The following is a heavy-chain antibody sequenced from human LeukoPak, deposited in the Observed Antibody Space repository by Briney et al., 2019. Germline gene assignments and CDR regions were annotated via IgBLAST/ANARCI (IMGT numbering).Heavy chain of an antibody. J-gene: IGHJ4*02. CDR3: ARASSSGYFDY. D-gene: IGHD3-22*01. CDR2: IWHDGSYK. Sequence: GGSLRLSCAASGFIFSSFGMHWVRQAPGKGLEWVAVIWHDGSYKYYLDSVKGRFTISRDNAKNTLYLQMNNLRVEDTAVYYCARASSSGYFDYWGQGTLVTVSS. CDR1: GFIFSSFG. V-gene: IGHV3-33*01.